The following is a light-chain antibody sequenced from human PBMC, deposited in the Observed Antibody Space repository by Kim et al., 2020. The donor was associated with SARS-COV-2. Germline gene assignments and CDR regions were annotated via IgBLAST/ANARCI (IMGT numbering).Light chain of an antibody. V-gene: IGLV3-1*01. CDR1: KLGNKF. Sequence: SYELTQPPSVSVSPGQTVSITCSGDKLGNKFTSWYQQKPGQSPVLVIFQKIKRPSGIPERFSGSSSGNTATLTISGTQAMDEADYYCQAWDSSSNWVFGGGTKLTVL. CDR3: QAWDSSSNWV. J-gene: IGLJ3*02. CDR2: QKI.